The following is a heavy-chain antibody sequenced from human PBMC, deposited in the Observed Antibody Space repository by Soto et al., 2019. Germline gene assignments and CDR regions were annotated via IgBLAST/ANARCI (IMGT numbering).Heavy chain of an antibody. J-gene: IGHJ6*02. D-gene: IGHD2-21*02. CDR2: IIPVLGVT. CDR1: GSTFSSYT. CDR3: ARRRYCGADCYSKYYYGMDV. V-gene: IGHV1-69*02. Sequence: QVQLVQSGAEVKKPGSSVKVSCQASGSTFSSYTVSWVRQAPGQGLEWMGRIIPVLGVTNYAPKFKGRVTISADKSKTTAYMALSSLRSGDTAVYYCARRRYCGADCYSKYYYGMDVWGQGTTVTVSS.